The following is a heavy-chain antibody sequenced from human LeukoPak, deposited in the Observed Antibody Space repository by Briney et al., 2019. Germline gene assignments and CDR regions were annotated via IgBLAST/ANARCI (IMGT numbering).Heavy chain of an antibody. V-gene: IGHV3-48*04. CDR2: ISTSSTTI. D-gene: IGHD5-12*01. CDR3: ARGVPRGYSGYDPFDY. CDR1: GFTFSSYS. J-gene: IGHJ4*02. Sequence: GGSLRLSCAASGFTFSSYSMNWVRQAPGKGLEWLSYISTSSTTIYYADSVNGRFTISRGNAKNSLYLQMNILRAEDTAVYYCARGVPRGYSGYDPFDYWGQGTLVTVSS.